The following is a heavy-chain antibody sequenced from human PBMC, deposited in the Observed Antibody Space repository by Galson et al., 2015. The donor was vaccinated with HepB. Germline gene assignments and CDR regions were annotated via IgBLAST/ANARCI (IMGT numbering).Heavy chain of an antibody. J-gene: IGHJ4*02. CDR1: GSSFTSYW. Sequence: SLRLSCAASGSSFTSYWISWVRQMPGKGLEWVGRIDHSDSYTKYSPSFQGHVTISADKSNSTPYLQRSSLKASDTAVYYCARQSAVRTQPDSWGQGTLVTVSS. D-gene: IGHD1-1*01. V-gene: IGHV5-10-1*01. CDR3: ARQSAVRTQPDS. CDR2: IDHSDSYT.